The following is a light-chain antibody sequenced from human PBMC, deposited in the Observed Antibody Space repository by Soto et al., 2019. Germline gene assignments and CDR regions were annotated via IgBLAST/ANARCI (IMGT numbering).Light chain of an antibody. CDR2: KAS. J-gene: IGKJ4*01. Sequence: DIQMTQSPASLSASVGDRVTISCRASQSIGRNLNWYQQKPGKAPKLLIYKASTLESGVPSRFSGSGSGTEFTLTISGLQPDDFATYYCQQYNSYSTFGGGTKVDIK. CDR1: QSIGRN. V-gene: IGKV1-5*03. CDR3: QQYNSYST.